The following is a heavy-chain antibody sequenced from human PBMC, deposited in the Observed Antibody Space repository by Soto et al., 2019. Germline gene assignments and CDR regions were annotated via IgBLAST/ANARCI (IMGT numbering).Heavy chain of an antibody. J-gene: IGHJ4*02. Sequence: QVPLVQSGAEVKKPGASVKVSCKASGYTFTSYAMHWVRQAPGQRLEWMGWINAGNGNTKYSQKFQGRVTITRDTSASKAYMELSSLRSEDTAVYYCARGTLRYFDWLLSGFFDYWGQGTLVTVSS. CDR3: ARGTLRYFDWLLSGFFDY. CDR2: INAGNGNT. CDR1: GYTFTSYA. V-gene: IGHV1-3*01. D-gene: IGHD3-9*01.